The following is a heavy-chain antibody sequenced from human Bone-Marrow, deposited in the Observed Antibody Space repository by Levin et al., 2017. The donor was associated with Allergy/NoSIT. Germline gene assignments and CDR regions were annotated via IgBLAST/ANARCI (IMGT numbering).Heavy chain of an antibody. CDR1: GFTFSSYG. CDR3: AKDGGYSRHFDY. D-gene: IGHD6-13*01. CDR2: ISYDGSNK. V-gene: IGHV3-30*18. J-gene: IGHJ4*02. Sequence: GGSLRLSCAASGFTFSSYGMHWVRQAPGKGLEWVAVISYDGSNKYYADSVKGRFTISRDNSKNTLYLQMNSLRAEDTAVYYCAKDGGYSRHFDYWGQGTLVTVSS.